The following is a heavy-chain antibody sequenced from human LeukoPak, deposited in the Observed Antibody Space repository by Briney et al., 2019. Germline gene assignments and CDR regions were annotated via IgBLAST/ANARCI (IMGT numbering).Heavy chain of an antibody. V-gene: IGHV3-30*03. CDR3: ARDGVNFDY. CDR1: GFTFSSYS. D-gene: IGHD3-16*01. J-gene: IGHJ4*02. Sequence: GGSLRLSCAASGFTFSSYSMNWVRQAPGKGLEWVAVMSFDGSHTYYADSVKGRFTISRDNSKNTLYLQMNSLRAEDTAVYYCARDGVNFDYWGQGTLVTVSS. CDR2: MSFDGSHT.